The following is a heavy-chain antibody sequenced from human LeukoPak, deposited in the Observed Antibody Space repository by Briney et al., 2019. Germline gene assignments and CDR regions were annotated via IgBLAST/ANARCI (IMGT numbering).Heavy chain of an antibody. CDR3: AKTPITYDSSDQWGDEFDY. J-gene: IGHJ4*02. CDR1: GFTYSRYA. Sequence: PGGPLTLSCAASGFTYSRYAMSCVPDAPGKGLEGVSAISDSGGSTYYADSVKGRFTISRDNSKNTLYLQMSSLRAEDTAVYYCAKTPITYDSSDQWGDEFDYWGQGTLVTVSS. D-gene: IGHD3-22*01. CDR2: ISDSGGST. V-gene: IGHV3-23*01.